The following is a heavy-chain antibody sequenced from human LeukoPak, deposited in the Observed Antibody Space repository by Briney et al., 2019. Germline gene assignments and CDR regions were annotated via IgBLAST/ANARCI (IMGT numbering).Heavy chain of an antibody. D-gene: IGHD3-10*01. CDR2: IYYSGST. Sequence: PSETLSLTCTVSGASISSYYWSWIRQPPGKGLEWIGYIYYSGSTNYHPSLKSRVTISVDASKNQFSLKLPSVTAADTAVYYCARHGYYASGSYLWDYWGQGTLVTVSS. V-gene: IGHV4-59*08. CDR1: GASISSYY. J-gene: IGHJ4*02. CDR3: ARHGYYASGSYLWDY.